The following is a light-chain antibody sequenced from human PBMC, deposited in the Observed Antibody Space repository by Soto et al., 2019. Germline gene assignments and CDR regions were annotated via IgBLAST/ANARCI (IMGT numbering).Light chain of an antibody. CDR2: DAS. CDR3: LQYSTWPPLYT. J-gene: IGKJ2*01. Sequence: EIVMTQSPAALSVSLGERVSLTCRASQGVSSYLAWYQQKPGQAPRLLISDASTRATDIPDRFSGSGSGTDFTLTISSLQSSDLAVYYCLQYSTWPPLYTFGQGTKLEI. V-gene: IGKV3-15*01. CDR1: QGVSSY.